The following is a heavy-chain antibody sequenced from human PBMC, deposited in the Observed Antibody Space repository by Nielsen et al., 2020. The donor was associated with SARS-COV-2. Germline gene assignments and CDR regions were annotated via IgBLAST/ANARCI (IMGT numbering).Heavy chain of an antibody. V-gene: IGHV3-33*01. J-gene: IGHJ6*02. CDR1: GFTFSSYG. D-gene: IGHD3-16*02. CDR3: AGHLSWYGMDV. Sequence: GESLKISCAASGFTFSSYGKHWVRQAPGKGLEWVAVIWYDGSNKYYADSVKGRFTISRDNSKNTLYLQMNSLRAEDTAVYYCAGHLSWYGMDVWGQGTTVTVSS. CDR2: IWYDGSNK.